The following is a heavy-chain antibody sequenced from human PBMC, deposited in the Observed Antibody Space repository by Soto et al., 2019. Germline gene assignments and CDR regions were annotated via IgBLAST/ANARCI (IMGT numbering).Heavy chain of an antibody. J-gene: IGHJ4*02. D-gene: IGHD3-10*01. CDR1: GFTFSSYG. Sequence: QVQLVESGGGVVQPGRSLRLSCAASGFTFSSYGMHWVRQAPGKGLEWVAVIWYDGSNKYYADSVKGRFTISRDNSKNTLYLQMNSLRAEDTAVYYCARDHHYYYGSGSYYNANCFDYWGQGTLVTVSS. CDR3: ARDHHYYYGSGSYYNANCFDY. CDR2: IWYDGSNK. V-gene: IGHV3-33*01.